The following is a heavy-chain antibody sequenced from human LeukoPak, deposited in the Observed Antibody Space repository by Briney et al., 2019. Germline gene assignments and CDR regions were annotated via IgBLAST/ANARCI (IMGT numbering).Heavy chain of an antibody. D-gene: IGHD3-10*01. J-gene: IGHJ5*02. V-gene: IGHV4-31*03. CDR2: IYYNGST. CDR3: ARDRVVRGVIYSAWFDP. CDR1: GGSISSGGYY. Sequence: SQTLSLTCTVSGGSISSGGYYWSWIRQHPGKGLEWIGYIYYNGSTYYNPSLKSRVTISVDTSKTQFSLKLSAVTAADTAVYYCARDRVVRGVIYSAWFDPWGQGTLVTVSS.